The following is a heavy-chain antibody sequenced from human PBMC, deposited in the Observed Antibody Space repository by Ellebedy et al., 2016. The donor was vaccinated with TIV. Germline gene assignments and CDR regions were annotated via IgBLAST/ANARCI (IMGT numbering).Heavy chain of an antibody. CDR3: ARDPHYGDYRGFDY. J-gene: IGHJ4*02. CDR1: GGSISSYY. CDR2: IYYSGST. D-gene: IGHD4-17*01. Sequence: SETLSLXXTVSGGSISSYYWSWIRQPPGKGLEWIGYIYYSGSTNYNPSLKSRVTISVDTSKNQFSLKLSSVTAADTAVYYCARDPHYGDYRGFDYWGQGTLVTVSS. V-gene: IGHV4-59*01.